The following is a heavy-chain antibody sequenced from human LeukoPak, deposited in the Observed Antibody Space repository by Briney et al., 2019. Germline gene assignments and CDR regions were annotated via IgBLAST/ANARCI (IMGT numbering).Heavy chain of an antibody. Sequence: PSETLSLTCAVYGGSFSGYYWSWIRQPPGKGLEWIGEINHSGSTNYNPSLKSRVTISVDTSKNQFSLKLSSVTAADTAVYYCARRDRAKYYDFWSGYYGSWFDPWGQGTLVTVSS. D-gene: IGHD3-3*01. CDR1: GGSFSGYY. V-gene: IGHV4-34*01. CDR2: INHSGST. J-gene: IGHJ5*02. CDR3: ARRDRAKYYDFWSGYYGSWFDP.